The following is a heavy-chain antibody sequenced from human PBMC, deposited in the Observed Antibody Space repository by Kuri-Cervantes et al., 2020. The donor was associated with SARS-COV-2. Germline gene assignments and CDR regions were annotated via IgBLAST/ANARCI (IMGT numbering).Heavy chain of an antibody. D-gene: IGHD3-3*01. CDR3: ARESGHDFWSGYSEGVNWFDP. CDR1: GYSISSGYY. CDR2: IYHSGST. V-gene: IGHV4-38-2*02. Sequence: GSLRLSCTVSGYSISSGYYWGWIRQPPGKGLEWIGSIYHSGSTYYNPSLKSRVTISVDTSKNQFSLKLSSVTAADTAVYYCARESGHDFWSGYSEGVNWFDPWGQGTLVTVSS. J-gene: IGHJ5*02.